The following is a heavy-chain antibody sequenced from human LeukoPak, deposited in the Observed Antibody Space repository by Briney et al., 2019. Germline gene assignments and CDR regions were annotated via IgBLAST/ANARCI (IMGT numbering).Heavy chain of an antibody. J-gene: IGHJ6*03. CDR3: ARGQYYYDSSGWVSGYYYYYMDV. CDR2: INHSGST. V-gene: IGHV4-34*01. Sequence: PSETLSLTCAVYGGSFSGYYWSWVRQPPGKGLEWIGEINHSGSTNYNPSLKSRVTISVDTSKNQFSLKLSSVTAADTAVYYCARGQYYYDSSGWVSGYYYYYMDVWGKGTTVTVSS. D-gene: IGHD3-22*01. CDR1: GGSFSGYY.